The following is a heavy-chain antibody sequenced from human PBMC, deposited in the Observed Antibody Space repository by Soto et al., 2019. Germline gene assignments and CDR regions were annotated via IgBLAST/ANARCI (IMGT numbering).Heavy chain of an antibody. J-gene: IGHJ4*02. CDR1: GYSFTSYW. V-gene: IGHV5-10-1*01. D-gene: IGHD3-10*01. Sequence: VESLKISCKGSGYSFTSYWISWVRQMPGKGLEWMGRIDPSDSYTNYSPSFQGHVTISADKSISTAYLQWSSLKASDTAMYYCARSYGSGSYPDYWGQGTLVTVSS. CDR2: IDPSDSYT. CDR3: ARSYGSGSYPDY.